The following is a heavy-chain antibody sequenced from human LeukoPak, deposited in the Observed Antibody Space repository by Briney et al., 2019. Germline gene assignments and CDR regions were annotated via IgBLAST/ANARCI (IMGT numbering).Heavy chain of an antibody. Sequence: GGPVRLFCAACGFTYRSYGMHWLRQAPGKGLDGMAVISDEESNKYYPVSVKVPFTISRDNSKNTMYLQMNSLRAEDTAAYYCAKDPAYDSSGYDYWGQGTLVTVSS. CDR1: GFTYRSYG. CDR2: ISDEESNK. D-gene: IGHD3-22*01. J-gene: IGHJ4*02. CDR3: AKDPAYDSSGYDY. V-gene: IGHV3-30*18.